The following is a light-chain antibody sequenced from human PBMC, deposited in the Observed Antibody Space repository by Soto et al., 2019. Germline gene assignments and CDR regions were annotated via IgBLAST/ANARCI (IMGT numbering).Light chain of an antibody. V-gene: IGKV3-15*01. J-gene: IGKJ5*01. CDR3: QQYSSSPPIT. CDR1: QSVSSN. CDR2: GAS. Sequence: EIVMTQSPATLTVSPGERATLSYRASQSVSSNLAWYQQKPGQAPRLLIYGASTRATGIPDRFSGSGSGTEFTLTISRLQPEDFAVYYCQQYSSSPPITFGQGTRLEIK.